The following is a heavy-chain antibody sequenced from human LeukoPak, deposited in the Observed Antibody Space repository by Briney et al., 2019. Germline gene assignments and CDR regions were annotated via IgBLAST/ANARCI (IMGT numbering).Heavy chain of an antibody. J-gene: IGHJ4*02. CDR2: INPNSGGT. D-gene: IGHD5-18*01. Sequence: ASVTVSCKASGYTFTGYYMHWVRQAPGQGLEWMGWINPNSGGTNYAQKFQGRVTMTRDTSISTAYMELSRLRSDDTAVYYCAREWAAMGNFYFDYWGQGTLVTVSS. CDR1: GYTFTGYY. CDR3: AREWAAMGNFYFDY. V-gene: IGHV1-2*02.